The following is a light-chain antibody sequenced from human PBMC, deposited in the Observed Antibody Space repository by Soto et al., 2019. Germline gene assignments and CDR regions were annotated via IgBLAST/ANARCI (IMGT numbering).Light chain of an antibody. V-gene: IGKV1-8*01. Sequence: ALRMTQSPSSLSASTGDRITITCRASQDISNYLVWYQQIPGKAPKVLIHAASTLQGGVSSRFSGSGSGTDFTLTINGLQSEDFATYYCQHYYRYPWTFGQGAKV. J-gene: IGKJ1*01. CDR1: QDISNY. CDR2: AAS. CDR3: QHYYRYPWT.